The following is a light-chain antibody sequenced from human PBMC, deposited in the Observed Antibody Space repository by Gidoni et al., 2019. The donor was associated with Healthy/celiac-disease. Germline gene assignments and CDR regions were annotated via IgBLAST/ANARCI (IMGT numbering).Light chain of an antibody. J-gene: IGKJ5*01. V-gene: IGKV1-9*01. CDR3: QQLNSYPPEIT. CDR2: AAS. Sequence: DIQLTQSPSFLSASVGDRVTITCRASQGISSYLAWYQQKPGKAPKRLIYAASTLQSGVPSRFSGSGSGTEFTLTISSLQPEDFATYYCQQLNSYPPEITFXQXTRLEIK. CDR1: QGISSY.